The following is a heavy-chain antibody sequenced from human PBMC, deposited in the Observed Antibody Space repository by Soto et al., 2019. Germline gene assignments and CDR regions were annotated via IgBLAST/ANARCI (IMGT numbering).Heavy chain of an antibody. CDR2: IIPSGGTT. V-gene: IGHV1-46*01. CDR3: ARSYPGVVITFDP. CDR1: GVTVASCY. Sequence: APGTHSCPALGVTVASCYGHWIRQAPAHGPEWMGIIIPSGGTTKYAPKCQGRLSMTRDTSTSTVYMELTSLRSEDTAVYYCARSYPGVVITFDPWGQGTLVTGSS. J-gene: IGHJ5*02. D-gene: IGHD3-10*01.